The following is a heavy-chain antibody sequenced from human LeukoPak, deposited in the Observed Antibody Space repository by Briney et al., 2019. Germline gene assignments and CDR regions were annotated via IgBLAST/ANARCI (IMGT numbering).Heavy chain of an antibody. CDR2: INTNTGNP. D-gene: IGHD2-2*01. CDR3: ATDYCSSTSCSYFDY. J-gene: IGHJ4*02. Sequence: ASVKVSCKASGYTFTSYAMNWVRQAPGQGLGWMGWINTNTGNPTYAQGFTGRFVFSLDTSVSTAYLQISSLKAEDTAVYYCATDYCSSTSCSYFDYWGQGTLVTVSS. CDR1: GYTFTSYA. V-gene: IGHV7-4-1*02.